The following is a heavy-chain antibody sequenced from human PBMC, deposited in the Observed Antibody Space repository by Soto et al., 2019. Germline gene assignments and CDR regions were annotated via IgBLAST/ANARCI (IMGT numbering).Heavy chain of an antibody. V-gene: IGHV5-51*01. CDR3: ARCYDFWSSPSWFDP. Sequence: GESLKISCKGSGYSFTSYWIGWVRQMPGKGLEWMGIIYPGDSDTRYSPSFQGQVTISADKSISTAYLQWSSLKASDTAMYYCARCYDFWSSPSWFDPWGQGTLVTVSS. J-gene: IGHJ5*02. D-gene: IGHD3-3*01. CDR2: IYPGDSDT. CDR1: GYSFTSYW.